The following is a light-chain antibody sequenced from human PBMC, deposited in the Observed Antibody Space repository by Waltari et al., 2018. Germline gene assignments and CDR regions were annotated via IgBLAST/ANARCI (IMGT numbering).Light chain of an antibody. CDR2: GAS. Sequence: EVMMTQAPATLSVSPGERAPLACRASQSVGNNLAWFPEGPGQAPRLLIFGASTRATGIPARFTGSGSGTEFTLTISSLQSEDFAVYYCQQYDKWLMYTFGQGTKVEVK. CDR1: QSVGNN. V-gene: IGKV3-15*01. CDR3: QQYDKWLMYT. J-gene: IGKJ2*01.